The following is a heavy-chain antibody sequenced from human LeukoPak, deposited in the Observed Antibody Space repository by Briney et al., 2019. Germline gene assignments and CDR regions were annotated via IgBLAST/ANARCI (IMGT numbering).Heavy chain of an antibody. CDR3: ARGRYCSGGSCMFDY. D-gene: IGHD2-15*01. CDR1: GGTFSSYA. V-gene: IGHV1-69*04. CDR2: IIPIFGIA. J-gene: IGHJ4*02. Sequence: SVKVSCKASGGTFSSYAISWVRQAPGQGLEWMGRIIPIFGIANYAQKFQGRVTITADKSTSTAYMELSSLRSEDTAVYYCARGRYCSGGSCMFDYWGQGTLVTVSS.